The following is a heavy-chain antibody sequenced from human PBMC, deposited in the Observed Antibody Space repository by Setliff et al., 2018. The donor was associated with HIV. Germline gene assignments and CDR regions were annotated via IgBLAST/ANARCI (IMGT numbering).Heavy chain of an antibody. Sequence: RGESLKISCKDSGYKFTSYWVGWVRQMPGRGLEWMGFINPSTSEVRYRPSLQGQVTMSVDKSISTAFLQWSSLAASDTAMYYCVRDQIGDVQVAGTWGTWGQGTLVTVSS. CDR2: INPSTSEV. CDR1: GYKFTSYW. V-gene: IGHV5-51*01. CDR3: VRDQIGDVQVAGTWGT. J-gene: IGHJ5*02. D-gene: IGHD6-19*01.